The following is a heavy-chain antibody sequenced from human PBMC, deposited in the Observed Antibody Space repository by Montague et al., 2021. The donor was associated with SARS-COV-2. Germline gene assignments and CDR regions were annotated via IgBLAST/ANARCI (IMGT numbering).Heavy chain of an antibody. V-gene: IGHV3-74*01. CDR1: GFSFNSYW. D-gene: IGHD6-13*01. CDR2: IYSDGTTR. J-gene: IGHJ4*02. Sequence: LSCAASGFSFNSYWTHWVRQAPGKGLVWVSRIYSDGTTRGYADSVKGRFTISRDNAKNTVDMVMDSLRADDTAVYYCARGGSSWYSVIEYWGQGTLVAVSS. CDR3: ARGGSSWYSVIEY.